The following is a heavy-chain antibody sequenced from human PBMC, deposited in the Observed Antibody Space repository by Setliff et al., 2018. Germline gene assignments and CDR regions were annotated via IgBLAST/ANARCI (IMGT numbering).Heavy chain of an antibody. D-gene: IGHD3-3*01. Sequence: PGGSLRLSCAASEFTLSTYWIHWVRQAPGKGLVWVSRINSDGSSTNYADSVDGQLTFSRDNAKKTLYLQMNSLRAEDTAVYYCGRDVFDFRTGPGGTWGQGTRVTVSS. V-gene: IGHV3-74*01. CDR2: INSDGSST. J-gene: IGHJ5*02. CDR3: GRDVFDFRTGPGGT. CDR1: EFTLSTYW.